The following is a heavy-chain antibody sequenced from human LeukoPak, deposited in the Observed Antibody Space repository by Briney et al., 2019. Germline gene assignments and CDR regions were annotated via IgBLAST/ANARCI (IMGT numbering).Heavy chain of an antibody. CDR2: IYYSGNT. D-gene: IGHD3-10*01. Sequence: PSETLSLTCTVSDGSISSNSYYWGWIRQPPGKGLEWIANIYYSGNTYYNPSLKSRVTISVDTSKNQFSLKLRSVTAADTAVYYCARDFGQEWFGELSSGDYWGQGTLVTVSS. CDR1: DGSISSNSYY. CDR3: ARDFGQEWFGELSSGDY. V-gene: IGHV4-39*07. J-gene: IGHJ4*02.